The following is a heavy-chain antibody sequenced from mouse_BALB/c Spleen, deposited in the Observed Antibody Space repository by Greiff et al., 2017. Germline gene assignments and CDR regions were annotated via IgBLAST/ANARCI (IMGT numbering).Heavy chain of an antibody. CDR3: ARGIYYGNYDAY. Sequence: DVQLQESGPGLVKPSQSLSLTCTVTGYSITSDYAWNWIRQFPGNKLEWMGYISYSGSTSYNPSLKSRISITRDTSKNQFFLQLNSVTTEDTATYYCARGIYYGNYDAYWGQGTLVTVAA. CDR2: ISYSGST. V-gene: IGHV3-2*02. J-gene: IGHJ3*01. D-gene: IGHD2-1*01. CDR1: GYSITSDYA.